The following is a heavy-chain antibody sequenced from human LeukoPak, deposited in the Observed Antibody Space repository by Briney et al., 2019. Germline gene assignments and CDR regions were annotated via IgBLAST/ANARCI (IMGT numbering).Heavy chain of an antibody. V-gene: IGHV3-21*01. CDR3: ARDVVPAAIPYGMDV. CDR2: ISSSSSYI. J-gene: IGHJ6*02. CDR1: GFTFSSYS. D-gene: IGHD2-2*01. Sequence: PGGSLRLSCAASGFTFSSYSMTWVRQAPGKGLEWVSSISSSSSYIYYADSVKGRFTISRDNAKNSLYLQMNSLRAEDTAVYYCARDVVPAAIPYGMDVWGQGTTVTVSS.